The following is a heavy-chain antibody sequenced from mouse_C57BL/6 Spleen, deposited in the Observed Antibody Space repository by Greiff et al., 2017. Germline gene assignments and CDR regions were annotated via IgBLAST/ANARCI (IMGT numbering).Heavy chain of an antibody. V-gene: IGHV1-61*01. Sequence: VQLQQPGAELVRPGSSVKLSCKASGYTFTSYWMDWVKQRPGQGLEWIGNIYPSDSETHYNQKFKDKATLTVDKSSSTAYMQLSSLTSEDSAVYYGARQVGDGYLYAMDYWGQGTSVTVSS. CDR3: ARQVGDGYLYAMDY. CDR1: GYTFTSYW. J-gene: IGHJ4*01. CDR2: IYPSDSET. D-gene: IGHD2-3*01.